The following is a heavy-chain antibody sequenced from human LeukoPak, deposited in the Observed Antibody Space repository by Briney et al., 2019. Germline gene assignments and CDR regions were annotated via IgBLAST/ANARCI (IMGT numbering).Heavy chain of an antibody. J-gene: IGHJ4*02. CDR2: IIPIFGTT. V-gene: IGHV1-69*06. Sequence: SVKVSCKASGRTFSSYAISWARQAPGQGLEWMGGIIPIFGTTNYAQKFQGRVKITADKSTSTAYMELSSLRSEDTAVYYCARERPIDYYDSSGYYPVPQRRYYFDYWGQGTLVSVSS. D-gene: IGHD3-22*01. CDR3: ARERPIDYYDSSGYYPVPQRRYYFDY. CDR1: GRTFSSYA.